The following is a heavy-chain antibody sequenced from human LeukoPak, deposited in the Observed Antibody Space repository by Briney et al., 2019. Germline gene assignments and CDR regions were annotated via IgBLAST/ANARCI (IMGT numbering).Heavy chain of an antibody. V-gene: IGHV3-20*04. CDR2: INRNGDST. J-gene: IGHJ3*02. CDR1: GFTFDDYG. Sequence: GGSLRLSCAASGFTFDDYGMSWVRQGPGKGLEWVSAINRNGDSTGYADSVKGRFTISRDNAKNSLYLQMNSLRAEDMALYYCAKDIDYYGSGSFAFDIWGQGTMVTVSS. CDR3: AKDIDYYGSGSFAFDI. D-gene: IGHD3-10*01.